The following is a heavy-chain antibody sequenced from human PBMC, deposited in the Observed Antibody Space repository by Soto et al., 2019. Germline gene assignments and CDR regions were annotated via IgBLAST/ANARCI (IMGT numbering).Heavy chain of an antibody. V-gene: IGHV1-69*12. J-gene: IGHJ4*02. D-gene: IGHD4-17*01. CDR2: IIPLFGSA. CDR3: AREGYGDYGNPFDY. CDR1: GGTFGTYA. Sequence: QVQLVQSGAEVKKPGSSVKVSCKASGGTFGTYAISWVRQAPGQGLEWMGGIIPLFGSANYAQKFQGRVTITAAESTSTVYMELSSLSSENTAAYFCAREGYGDYGNPFDYWGQGTLVTVSS.